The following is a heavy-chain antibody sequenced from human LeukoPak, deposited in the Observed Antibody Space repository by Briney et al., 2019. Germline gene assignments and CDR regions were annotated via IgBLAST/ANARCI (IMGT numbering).Heavy chain of an antibody. CDR2: INPDDGVS. CDR1: GYTFTGYY. D-gene: IGHD2-8*01. J-gene: IGHJ6*03. V-gene: IGHV1-2*02. Sequence: WASVTVSCKASGYTFTGYYIHWVRQAPGQGLEWMGWINPDDGVSKSAQKFQGRVTMTRDKSINTVYMELSGLTSDDTALYYCARGPNHYYYMDFWGKGTTVSVSS. CDR3: ARGPNHYYYMDF.